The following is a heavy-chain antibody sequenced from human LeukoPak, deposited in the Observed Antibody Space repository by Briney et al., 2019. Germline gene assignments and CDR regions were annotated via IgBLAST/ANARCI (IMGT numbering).Heavy chain of an antibody. Sequence: ASVKVSCKVSGYTLTELSMHWVRQAPGKGLEWMGGFDPEDGETIYAQKFQGRVTMTEDTSTDTAYMELSSLRSEDTAVYYCARDKGGAYAFDIWGQGAMVTVSS. V-gene: IGHV1-24*01. CDR1: GYTLTELS. D-gene: IGHD2-21*01. CDR2: FDPEDGET. J-gene: IGHJ3*02. CDR3: ARDKGGAYAFDI.